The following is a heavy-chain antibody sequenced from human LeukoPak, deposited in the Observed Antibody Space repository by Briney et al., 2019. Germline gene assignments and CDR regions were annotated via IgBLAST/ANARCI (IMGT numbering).Heavy chain of an antibody. V-gene: IGHV4-39*01. J-gene: IGHJ4*02. CDR3: ATHTNNYYDSSGYTDY. CDR1: GGSLSSSSYY. D-gene: IGHD3-22*01. Sequence: SGTLSLTCTVSGGSLSSSSYYWGWIRQPPGEGLEWIGSIYYSGSTYYNPSFKGRVTISVDTSKNQFSLKLSSVTAADTAVYYCATHTNNYYDSSGYTDYWGQGTLVTVSS. CDR2: IYYSGST.